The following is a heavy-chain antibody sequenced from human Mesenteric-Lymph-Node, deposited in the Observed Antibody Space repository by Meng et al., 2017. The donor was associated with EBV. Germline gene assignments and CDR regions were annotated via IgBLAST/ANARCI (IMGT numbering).Heavy chain of an antibody. CDR2: INTITGIP. J-gene: IGHJ4*02. CDR1: GNSFSSYG. V-gene: IGHV7-4-1*02. D-gene: IGHD6-13*01. Sequence: VQLVRAGSRLSEPVASANASSKASGNSFSSYGISWLRQSAGQGLECMGWINTITGIPASAQGLAGRFVFSLDTSVTTAYLHISSLAADDTAVYYCTRRGRAVGFSDFEYWGQGTQVTVSS. CDR3: TRRGRAVGFSDFEY.